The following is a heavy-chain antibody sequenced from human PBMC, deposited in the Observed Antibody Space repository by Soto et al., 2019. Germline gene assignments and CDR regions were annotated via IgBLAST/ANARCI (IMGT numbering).Heavy chain of an antibody. D-gene: IGHD1-26*01. Sequence: QVQLVQTGAEVKKPGASVKVSCKASGYTFSSYGISWVRQAPGQGLEWMGWINPNNGNTNYAQKVQGRVTMTTDTSTSTAYMELRSLTSDDTAMYYCARGGPGAPFDYWGKGIPVTVS. CDR1: GYTFSSYG. J-gene: IGHJ4*02. CDR2: INPNNGNT. V-gene: IGHV1-18*01. CDR3: ARGGPGAPFDY.